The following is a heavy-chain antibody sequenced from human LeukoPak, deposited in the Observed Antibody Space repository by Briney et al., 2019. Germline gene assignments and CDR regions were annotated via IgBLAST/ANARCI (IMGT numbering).Heavy chain of an antibody. D-gene: IGHD4-23*01. CDR2: LSTSGDIM. CDR3: AIGHYGGNPADAFDI. Sequence: GGSLRLSCAASGFIFSDYYMSWIRQAPGKGLEWVSYLSTSGDIMYYAGSVKGRFTISRDNAKNSLYLEMDSLRAEDTAVYYCAIGHYGGNPADAFDIWGQGTMVTVS. J-gene: IGHJ3*02. CDR1: GFIFSDYY. V-gene: IGHV3-11*01.